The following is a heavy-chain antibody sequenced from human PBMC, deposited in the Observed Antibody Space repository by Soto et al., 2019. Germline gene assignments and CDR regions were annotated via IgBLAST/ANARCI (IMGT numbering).Heavy chain of an antibody. CDR1: GGSISSGDYY. CDR3: ARYYYDSSGYYPYYFDY. Sequence: PSETLSLTCTVSGGSISSGDYYWSWIRQPPGKGLEWIGYIYYSGSTYYNPSLKSRVTISVDTPKNQFSLKLSSVTAADTAVYYCARYYYDSSGYYPYYFDYWGQGTLVTVSS. V-gene: IGHV4-30-4*01. J-gene: IGHJ4*02. CDR2: IYYSGST. D-gene: IGHD3-22*01.